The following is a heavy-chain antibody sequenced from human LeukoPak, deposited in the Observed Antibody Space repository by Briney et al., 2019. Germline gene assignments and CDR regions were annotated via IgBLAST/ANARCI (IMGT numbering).Heavy chain of an antibody. CDR1: GGSLSAYY. Sequence: SETLSLTCAVSGGSLSAYYWTWVRQSPGRGLEWIGEIDHSGSTSYNPSLKSRVTISKDTSKALFSLNLRSVTAADTALYYCARGTRDDDIVLELNAIHPADKERYSHYSYMDVWGKGTPVTVSS. CDR3: ARGTRDDDIVLELNAIHPADKERYSHYSYMDV. V-gene: IGHV4-34*01. D-gene: IGHD2-8*01. CDR2: IDHSGST. J-gene: IGHJ6*03.